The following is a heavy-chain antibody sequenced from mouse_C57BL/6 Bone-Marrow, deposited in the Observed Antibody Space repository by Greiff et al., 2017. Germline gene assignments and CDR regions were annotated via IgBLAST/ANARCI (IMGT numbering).Heavy chain of an antibody. CDR2: ISDGGSYT. D-gene: IGHD4-1*01. Sequence: EVQLVESGGGLVKPGGSLKLSCAASGFTFSSYAMSWVRQTPEKRLEWVATISDGGSYTYYPDNVKGRFTISRDNAKNNLYLQMSHLKSEDTAMYYCARDWDPYWYFDVWGTGTTVTVSS. CDR3: ARDWDPYWYFDV. CDR1: GFTFSSYA. V-gene: IGHV5-4*01. J-gene: IGHJ1*03.